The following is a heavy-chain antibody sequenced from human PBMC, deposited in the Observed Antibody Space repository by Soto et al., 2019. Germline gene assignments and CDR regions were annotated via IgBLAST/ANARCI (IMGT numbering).Heavy chain of an antibody. CDR3: AREYQGMDV. J-gene: IGHJ6*02. CDR2: IYHSGTT. CDR1: GGSIRRGGYA. Sequence: QLQLQESGSGLVKPSQNLSLTCVVSGGSIRRGGYAWSWIRQPPGKDLEWLGYIYHSGTTYYNPSLKSRLTISIDRSKNQFSLRLSSGTSADTAVYYCAREYQGMDVWGQGTTVTVSS. D-gene: IGHD2-2*01. V-gene: IGHV4-30-2*01.